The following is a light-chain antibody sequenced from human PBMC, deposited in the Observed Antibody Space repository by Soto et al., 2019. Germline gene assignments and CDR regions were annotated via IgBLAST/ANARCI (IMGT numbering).Light chain of an antibody. CDR3: QQYGYLVT. CDR2: AAS. CDR1: QSISSY. V-gene: IGKV1-39*01. Sequence: DIQMTQSPSSLSASVGDRVTITCRASQSISSYLNWYQQKPGKAPKLLIYAASSLQSGVPSRFSGSGSGTDFTLTISSLQPEDFATYYCQQYGYLVTFGGGTKVEIK. J-gene: IGKJ4*01.